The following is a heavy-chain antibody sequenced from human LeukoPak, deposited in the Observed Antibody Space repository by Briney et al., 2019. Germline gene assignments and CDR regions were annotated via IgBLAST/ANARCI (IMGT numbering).Heavy chain of an antibody. CDR3: ARGIMVYAKQMNY. Sequence: GGTLRLSCAASGFTFSSYGMSWVRQAPGKGLEWVAAISDSGGSKYYADSVKGRFTISRDNSKNTLYLQMNSLGAEDTAVYYCARGIMVYAKQMNYWGQGTLVTVSS. CDR2: ISDSGGSK. D-gene: IGHD2-8*01. CDR1: GFTFSSYG. V-gene: IGHV3-23*01. J-gene: IGHJ4*02.